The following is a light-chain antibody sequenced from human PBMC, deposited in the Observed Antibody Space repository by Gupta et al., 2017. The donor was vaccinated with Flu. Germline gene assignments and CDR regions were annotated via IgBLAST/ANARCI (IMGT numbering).Light chain of an antibody. CDR2: DVS. Sequence: QSALTQPRSLSGSPGQAVTISCTGTSSDVGGYNYVSWYQQHPGKAPKLMIYDVSNWPSGVPDRFSGSKSGNTASLTISGLQAEDEADYYCCSYAGGPWVFGGGTKLTVL. V-gene: IGLV2-11*01. CDR3: CSYAGGPWV. CDR1: SSDVGGYNY. J-gene: IGLJ3*02.